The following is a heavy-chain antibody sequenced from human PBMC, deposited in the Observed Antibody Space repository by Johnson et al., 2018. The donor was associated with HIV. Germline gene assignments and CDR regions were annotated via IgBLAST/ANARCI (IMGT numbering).Heavy chain of an antibody. D-gene: IGHD3-16*01. CDR3: VKDQTGGKEEGAYDI. V-gene: IGHV3-30*18. CDR2: ISYDGSNK. CDR1: GFTFSSYG. Sequence: QVQLVESGGGVVQPGRSLRLSCAASGFTFSSYGMHWVRQAPGKGLEWVAVISYDGSNKYYADSVKGRFTISRDNSKNTLYLQMNSLRAEDTAVYYCVKDQTGGKEEGAYDIWGQGTMVTVSS. J-gene: IGHJ3*02.